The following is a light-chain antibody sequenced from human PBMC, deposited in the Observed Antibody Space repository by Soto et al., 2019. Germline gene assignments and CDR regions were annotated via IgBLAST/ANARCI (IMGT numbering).Light chain of an antibody. V-gene: IGKV1-5*03. CDR2: KAS. Sequence: DIQMTQSPSTLSASVGDRVTITCRASQSISIWLAWYQRKPGKAPKLLIYKASTLESGVPSRFSGSGSGTEFTLTISSLQSDDFATYYCQQYNNHSFKTFGQGTKVEIK. CDR1: QSISIW. CDR3: QQYNNHSFKT. J-gene: IGKJ1*01.